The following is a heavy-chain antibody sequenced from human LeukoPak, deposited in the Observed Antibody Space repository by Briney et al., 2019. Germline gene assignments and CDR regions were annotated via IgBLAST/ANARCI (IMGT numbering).Heavy chain of an antibody. J-gene: IGHJ4*02. CDR2: ISYDGSNK. Sequence: GGSLRLSCVVSGITFRNYGMHWVRQAPGNGLEWVALISYDGSNKYYTDSVKGRFTISRDNSKNTLYLQMDSLRAEDTAVYYCAKDRGYSYGYFDYWGQGTLVTVSS. D-gene: IGHD5-18*01. CDR3: AKDRGYSYGYFDY. CDR1: GITFRNYG. V-gene: IGHV3-30*18.